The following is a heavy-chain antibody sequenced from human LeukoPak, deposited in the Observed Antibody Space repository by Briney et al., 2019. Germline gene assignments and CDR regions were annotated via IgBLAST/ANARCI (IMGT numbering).Heavy chain of an antibody. J-gene: IGHJ4*02. V-gene: IGHV4-59*01. Sequence: KPSETLSLTCTVSGGSISSYYWSWIRQPPGKGLEWIGYIYYSGSTNYNPSLKSRVTISVDTSKNQFSLKLSSVTAADTAVYYCAREWLQENYFDYWGQGTLVTVSS. CDR2: IYYSGST. CDR3: AREWLQENYFDY. D-gene: IGHD5-12*01. CDR1: GGSISSYY.